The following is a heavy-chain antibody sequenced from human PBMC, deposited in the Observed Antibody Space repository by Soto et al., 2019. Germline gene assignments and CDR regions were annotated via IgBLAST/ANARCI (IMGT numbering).Heavy chain of an antibody. CDR1: GGSISSGDYY. V-gene: IGHV4-30-4*01. Sequence: QVQLQESGPGLVKPSQTLSLTCTVSGGSISSGDYYWSWIRQPPGKGLEWIGYIYYSGSTSYNPSVKSRVTISVDTSKNQFALTLSSVTAADTAVYYWSTDTNGDVDYWGQGTLVTVSS. CDR3: STDTNGDVDY. J-gene: IGHJ4*02. D-gene: IGHD4-17*01. CDR2: IYYSGST.